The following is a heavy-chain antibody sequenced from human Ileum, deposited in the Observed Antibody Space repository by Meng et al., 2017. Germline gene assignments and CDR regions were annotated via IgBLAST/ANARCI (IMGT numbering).Heavy chain of an antibody. V-gene: IGHV4-4*02. D-gene: IGHD2-21*01. CDR2: ISQESGRT. CDR3: VRNEGYSLGD. J-gene: IGHJ4*02. CDR1: GDSISSRDW. Sequence: QVPLPGSGPGLVKPSGPLPLTCAVSGDSISSRDWWSWVRQPPGKGLEWIGEISQESGRTNYNPSLKSRVTISLDKSKNQFSLNLNSVTAADTAVYYCVRNEGYSLGDWGQGTLVTVSS.